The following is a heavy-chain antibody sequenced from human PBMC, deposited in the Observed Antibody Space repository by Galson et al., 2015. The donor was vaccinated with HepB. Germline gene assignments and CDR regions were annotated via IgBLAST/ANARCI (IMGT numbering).Heavy chain of an antibody. CDR1: GGSISSGSYY. CDR3: ARDRRRSMGSDYYMDV. V-gene: IGHV4-61*02. J-gene: IGHJ6*03. CDR2: IYTSGST. Sequence: TLSLTCTVSGGSISSGSYYWSWIRQPAGKGLEWIGRIYTSGSTNYNPSLKSRVTMSVDTSKNQFSLKLGSVTAADTAVYYCARDRRRSMGSDYYMDVWGKGTTVTVSS. D-gene: IGHD3-10*01.